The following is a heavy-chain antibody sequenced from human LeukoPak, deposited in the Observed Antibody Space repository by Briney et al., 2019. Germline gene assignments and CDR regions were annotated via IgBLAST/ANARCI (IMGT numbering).Heavy chain of an antibody. J-gene: IGHJ4*02. CDR2: IYTTGRT. CDR1: GVSIRSYW. CDR3: ARSGYTISAYHSDF. V-gene: IGHV4-4*07. D-gene: IGHD5-18*01. Sequence: SETLSLTCDVSGVSIRSYWWSWVRKPAGKGLEWIGRIYTTGRTDYSPSFQSRVTMSIDMSSNQFSLTLSSVTAADTAVYYCARSGYTISAYHSDFWGQGAPVTVSS.